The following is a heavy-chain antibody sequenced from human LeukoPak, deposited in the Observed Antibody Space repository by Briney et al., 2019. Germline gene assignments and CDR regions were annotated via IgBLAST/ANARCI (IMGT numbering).Heavy chain of an antibody. D-gene: IGHD2-15*01. V-gene: IGHV4-59*12. J-gene: IGHJ6*03. Sequence: SETLSLTCTVSGGSISSYYWSWIRQPPGKGLEWIGYIYYSGSTNYNPSLKSRVTISVDTSKNQFSLKLSSVTAAVTAVYYCARGYRSGGSCYSYYYYNYMDVWGKGTTVTVSS. CDR1: GGSISSYY. CDR2: IYYSGST. CDR3: ARGYRSGGSCYSYYYYNYMDV.